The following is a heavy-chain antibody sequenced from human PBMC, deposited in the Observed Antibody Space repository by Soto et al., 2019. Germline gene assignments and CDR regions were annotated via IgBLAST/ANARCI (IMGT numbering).Heavy chain of an antibody. J-gene: IGHJ6*02. CDR2: IYYSGST. D-gene: IGHD6-19*01. Sequence: SETLSLTCTVSGGSVSSGSYYWSWIRQPPGKGLEWIGYIYYSGSTNYNPSLKSRVPISVDTSKTQFSLKLSSVTAADTAVYYCARVRIAVAAHYGLDVWGQGTTVTVSS. V-gene: IGHV4-61*01. CDR1: GGSVSSGSYY. CDR3: ARVRIAVAAHYGLDV.